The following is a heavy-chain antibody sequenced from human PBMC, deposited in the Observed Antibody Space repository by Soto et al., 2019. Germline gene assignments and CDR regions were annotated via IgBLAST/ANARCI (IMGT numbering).Heavy chain of an antibody. CDR3: AREDDGGDSLDV. J-gene: IGHJ6*02. CDR1: GDSISSDYYH. Sequence: QVQLQQSGPGLVKPSQTRSLTCTVSGDSISSDYYHWTWIRQSPGTGLEWIGYLHNSGSILYNPSLKSRVTISVDTSKNQFSLHLTSVTAADTAVYFCAREDDGGDSLDVWGQGTTVTVSS. V-gene: IGHV4-30-4*08. CDR2: LHNSGSI. D-gene: IGHD2-21*02.